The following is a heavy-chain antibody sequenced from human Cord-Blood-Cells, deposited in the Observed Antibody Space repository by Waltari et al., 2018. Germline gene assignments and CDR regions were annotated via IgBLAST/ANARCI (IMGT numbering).Heavy chain of an antibody. J-gene: IGHJ4*02. D-gene: IGHD2-2*01. V-gene: IGHV1-69*09. CDR3: ASGVHCSSTSCLPIPLDY. Sequence: QVQLVQSGAEVKQPGSSVKVSGKASGGIFSRYAISWVSRAPGHGHEGMGRIIPTLRIANYAQKFQGRVTITGDNSTSTSYMERSSLRSEHTAVYYCASGVHCSSTSCLPIPLDYWGQGTLFTVSS. CDR1: GGIFSRYA. CDR2: IIPTLRIA.